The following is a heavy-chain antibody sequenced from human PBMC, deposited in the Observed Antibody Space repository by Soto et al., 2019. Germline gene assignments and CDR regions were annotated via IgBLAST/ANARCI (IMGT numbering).Heavy chain of an antibody. CDR3: AKDIVVVSAAGGYFDY. CDR1: GFTFSSYA. V-gene: IGHV3-23*01. Sequence: GGSLRLSCAASGFTFSSYAMSWVRQAPGKGLEWVSAISGSGGSTYYADSVKGRFTISRDNSKNTLYLQMNSLRAEDTAVYYCAKDIVVVSAAGGYFDYWGQGTLVTVSS. J-gene: IGHJ4*02. CDR2: ISGSGGST. D-gene: IGHD2-2*01.